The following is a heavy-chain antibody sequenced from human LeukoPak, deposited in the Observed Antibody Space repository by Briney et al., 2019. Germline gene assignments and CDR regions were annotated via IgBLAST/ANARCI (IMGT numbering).Heavy chain of an antibody. CDR3: ARDRLVLLWFGESRGMDV. J-gene: IGHJ6*02. D-gene: IGHD3-10*01. CDR2: IYYSGST. Sequence: PSETLSLTCTVSGGSISSYYWSWIRQPPGKGLEWIGYIYYSGSTNYNPSLKSRVTISVDTSKNQFSLKLSSVTAADTAVYYCARDRLVLLWFGESRGMDVWGQGTTVTVSS. V-gene: IGHV4-59*01. CDR1: GGSISSYY.